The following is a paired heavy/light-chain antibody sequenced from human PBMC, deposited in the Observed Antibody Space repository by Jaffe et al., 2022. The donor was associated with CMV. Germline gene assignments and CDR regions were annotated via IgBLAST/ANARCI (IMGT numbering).Heavy chain of an antibody. J-gene: IGHJ4*02. D-gene: IGHD3-22*01. CDR3: AKAGSYDRAGSYYFDS. V-gene: IGHV3-23*01. Sequence: EVQLLESGGNLVQPGGSLRLSCAASGFTFSGYVMAWVRQAPGKGLEWVSSISGSGHSTYSADSVKGRFTLSRDNSKNTLYLQISSLGAEDTAVYYCAKAGSYDRAGSYYFDSWGQGTLVTVSS. CDR1: GFTFSGYV. CDR2: ISGSGHST.
Light chain of an antibody. V-gene: IGKV3-20*01. CDR2: DAS. J-gene: IGKJ1*01. CDR1: QSVSSSY. CDR3: QQYGSLPWT. Sequence: EIVLTQSPGTLFLSPGERATLSCRASQSVSSSYLAWYQQKPGQAPRLLIYDASSRATGIPDRFSGGGSGTDFTLTISRLETEDFAVYYCQQYGSLPWTFGQGTKVEIK.